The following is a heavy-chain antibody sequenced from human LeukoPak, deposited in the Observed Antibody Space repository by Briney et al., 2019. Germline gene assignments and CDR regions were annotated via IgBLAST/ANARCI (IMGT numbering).Heavy chain of an antibody. V-gene: IGHV3-23*01. D-gene: IGHD3-10*01. CDR2: ISYTGGDT. Sequence: GGSLRLSCAVSGFTFSSYPMTWVRQAPGEGLEWVAAISYTGGDTFYADSMKGRFTISRDNSENTLYLQLNSLTVDDTAVYYCGYGSGSFFPRYYFDYWGQGALIIVSS. CDR3: GYGSGSFFPRYYFDY. CDR1: GFTFSSYP. J-gene: IGHJ4*02.